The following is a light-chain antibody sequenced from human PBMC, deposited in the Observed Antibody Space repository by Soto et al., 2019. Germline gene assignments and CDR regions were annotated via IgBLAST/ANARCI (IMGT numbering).Light chain of an antibody. V-gene: IGLV2-18*02. CDR2: EVS. CDR3: SSYTSSNTYV. Sequence: QSVLTQPPSVSGSPGQSVAISCTGTSSDVGSYNRVSWYQQPPGTAPKVMIYEVSNRPSGVPDRFSGSKSGNTASLTISGLQSEDEADYYCSSYTSSNTYVFGTGTKVTAL. CDR1: SSDVGSYNR. J-gene: IGLJ1*01.